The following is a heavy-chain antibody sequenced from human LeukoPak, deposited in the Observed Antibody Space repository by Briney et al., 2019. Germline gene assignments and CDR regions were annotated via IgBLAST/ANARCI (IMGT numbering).Heavy chain of an antibody. CDR2: ITYDGSEM. J-gene: IGHJ5*02. Sequence: GGSLRLSCAASGFTFSSYGMYWVRQAPGKGLECVAFITYDGSEMYYADSVKGRFTISRDNSRDTLYLQVNSLRGDDTAIYYCARNRGYTYDYDSFDPWGQGTPVTVSS. CDR3: ARNRGYTYDYDSFDP. V-gene: IGHV3-30*19. D-gene: IGHD5-18*01. CDR1: GFTFSSYG.